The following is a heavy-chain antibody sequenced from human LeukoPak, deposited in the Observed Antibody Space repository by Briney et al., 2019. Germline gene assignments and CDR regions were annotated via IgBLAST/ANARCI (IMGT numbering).Heavy chain of an antibody. Sequence: PGGSLRLSCAASGFTFSNYWMHWVRQAPGKGLVWVSRINIDGSITNYADSVKGRFTISRDNAKNTLYLQMSSLRAEDTAVYYCARRGQQLPTAIDYWGQGTLVTVSS. CDR3: ARRGQQLPTAIDY. J-gene: IGHJ4*02. D-gene: IGHD6-13*01. V-gene: IGHV3-74*01. CDR1: GFTFSNYW. CDR2: INIDGSIT.